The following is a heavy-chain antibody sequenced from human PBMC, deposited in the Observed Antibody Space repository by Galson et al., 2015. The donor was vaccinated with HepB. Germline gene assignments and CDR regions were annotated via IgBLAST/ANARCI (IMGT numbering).Heavy chain of an antibody. CDR3: ARGWRANSSGYYYSDY. V-gene: IGHV1-2*06. D-gene: IGHD3-22*01. CDR2: INPNSGGT. J-gene: IGHJ4*02. CDR1: GYIFTGYY. Sequence: SVKVSCKASGYIFTGYYMHWVRQAPGQGLEWMGRINPNSGGTNYAQKFQGRVTMTRDTSISTAYMELSRLRSDDTAVYRCARGWRANSSGYYYSDYWGQGTLVTVSS.